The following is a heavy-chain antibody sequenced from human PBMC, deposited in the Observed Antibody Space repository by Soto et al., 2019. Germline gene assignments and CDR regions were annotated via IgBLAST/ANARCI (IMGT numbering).Heavy chain of an antibody. CDR1: GFTFSSYG. D-gene: IGHD2-15*01. Sequence: GGSLRLSCAASGFTFSSYGMHWVRQAPGKGLEWVALIWYDGSNKNYADSVKGRFTISRDNSKNTVYVQMNSLRAEDTAVYYCAKIFVAEAATPFFDYWGQGALVTVSS. J-gene: IGHJ4*02. CDR2: IWYDGSNK. V-gene: IGHV3-33*06. CDR3: AKIFVAEAATPFFDY.